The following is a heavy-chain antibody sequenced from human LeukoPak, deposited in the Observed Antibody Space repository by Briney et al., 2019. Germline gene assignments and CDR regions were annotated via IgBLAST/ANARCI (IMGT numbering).Heavy chain of an antibody. D-gene: IGHD6-19*01. J-gene: IGHJ6*02. CDR1: GFTFSSYA. CDR2: ISYDGSNK. CDR3: ARDSGWYLSNYGMDV. Sequence: GGSLRLSCAASGFTFSSYAMHWVRQAPGKGLEWVAVISYDGSNKYYADSVKGRFTISRDNSENTLYLQMNSLGAEDTAVYYCARDSGWYLSNYGMDVWGQGTTVTVSS. V-gene: IGHV3-30*04.